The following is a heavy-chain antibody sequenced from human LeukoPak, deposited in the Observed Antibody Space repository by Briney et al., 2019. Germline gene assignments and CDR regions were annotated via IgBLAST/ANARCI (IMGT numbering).Heavy chain of an antibody. Sequence: GASVKVSCKASGYTLTGYYIHWVRQAPGQGLEWMGWIHPNSGGRNYAQKFQGRVTMTRDTSTTYMELSRLTSDDTAVYYCARAYSGYEAFDYWGQGTLVTVSS. D-gene: IGHD5-12*01. V-gene: IGHV1-2*02. CDR3: ARAYSGYEAFDY. CDR1: GYTLTGYY. J-gene: IGHJ4*02. CDR2: IHPNSGGR.